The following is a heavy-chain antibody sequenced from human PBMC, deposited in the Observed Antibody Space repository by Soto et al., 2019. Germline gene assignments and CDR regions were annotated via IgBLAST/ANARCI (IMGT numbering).Heavy chain of an antibody. CDR3: ATRSGLGQQLPPGGMDV. Sequence: ASVKVSCKASGDTFSSYTISWVRQAPGQGLEWMGRIITILGIANYAQKFQGRVTITADKSTSTAYMELSSLRSEDTAVYYCATRSGLGQQLPPGGMDVWGQGTTVTVSS. CDR2: IITILGIA. CDR1: GDTFSSYT. V-gene: IGHV1-69*02. J-gene: IGHJ6*02. D-gene: IGHD6-13*01.